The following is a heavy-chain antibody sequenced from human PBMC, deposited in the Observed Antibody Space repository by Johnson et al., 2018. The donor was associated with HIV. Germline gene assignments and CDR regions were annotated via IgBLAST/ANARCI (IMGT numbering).Heavy chain of an antibody. J-gene: IGHJ3*02. CDR1: GFTFSTYA. V-gene: IGHV3-7*01. CDR3: ARLYYYDSSGYYVGAFDI. CDR2: IKQDGSEK. Sequence: VQLVESGGGVVQPGRSLRLSCAASGFTFSTYAMHWVRQAPGKGLEWVANIKQDGSEKYYVDSVKGRFTISRDNSKNTLYLQMNSLRAEDTAVYYCARLYYYDSSGYYVGAFDIWGQGTMVTVSS. D-gene: IGHD3-22*01.